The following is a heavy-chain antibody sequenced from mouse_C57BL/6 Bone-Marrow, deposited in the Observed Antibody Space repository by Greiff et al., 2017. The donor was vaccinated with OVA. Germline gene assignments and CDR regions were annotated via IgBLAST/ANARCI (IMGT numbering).Heavy chain of an antibody. CDR2: IDPEDGVT. Sequence: VQLQQSGAELVKPGASVKLSCTASGFNIKDYYMHWVKQRTEQGLAWIGRIDPEDGVTKYAPKFQGKATITADTSSNTAYLQLSSLTSEDTAVYYCAWYYYGSSYAMDYWGQGTSVTVSS. CDR1: GFNIKDYY. CDR3: AWYYYGSSYAMDY. D-gene: IGHD1-1*01. J-gene: IGHJ4*01. V-gene: IGHV14-2*01.